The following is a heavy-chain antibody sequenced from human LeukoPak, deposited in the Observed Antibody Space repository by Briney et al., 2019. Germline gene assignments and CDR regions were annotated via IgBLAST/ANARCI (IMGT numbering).Heavy chain of an antibody. CDR1: GVTLSNAW. Sequence: GGSLRHSCAASGVTLSNAWTNWVRQAPGKGLEWVGRIKSKTDGGTTDYAARVKGRSTISRDDSKDTLYLLKKIKKTEAIAEYYCTTPFGVVPSAWGRGAKVTVSS. CDR3: TTPFGVVPSA. J-gene: IGHJ5*02. CDR2: IKSKTDGGTT. V-gene: IGHV3-15*01. D-gene: IGHD3-10*01.